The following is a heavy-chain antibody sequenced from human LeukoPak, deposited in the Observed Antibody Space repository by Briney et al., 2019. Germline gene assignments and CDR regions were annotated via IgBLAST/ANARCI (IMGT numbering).Heavy chain of an antibody. CDR3: ARDRGSGWYGYDY. D-gene: IGHD6-19*01. CDR1: GGSISSSNW. J-gene: IGHJ4*02. Sequence: SETLSLTCAVSGGSISSSNWWSWVRQPPGKGLEWIGDISYSGSTIYNPSLKSRVIISIDTSKIQFSVKLSSVTAADTAVYYCARDRGSGWYGYDYWGQGTLVSVSS. V-gene: IGHV4-4*02. CDR2: ISYSGST.